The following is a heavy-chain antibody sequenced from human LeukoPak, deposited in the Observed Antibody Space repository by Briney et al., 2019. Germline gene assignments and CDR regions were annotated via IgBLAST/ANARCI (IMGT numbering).Heavy chain of an antibody. Sequence: GGSLRLSCAASGFIFSGYWIHWVRQAPGKGLVWVSLINSDGSSTSYADSVKGRFTISRDNAKNTLYLQMNSLRAEDTAVYYCARNGYYFDSWGQGTLVTVSS. J-gene: IGHJ4*02. D-gene: IGHD1-1*01. CDR2: INSDGSST. V-gene: IGHV3-74*01. CDR1: GFIFSGYW. CDR3: ARNGYYFDS.